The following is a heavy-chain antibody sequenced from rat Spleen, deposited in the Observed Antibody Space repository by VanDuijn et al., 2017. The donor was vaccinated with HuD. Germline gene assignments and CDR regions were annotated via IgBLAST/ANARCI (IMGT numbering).Heavy chain of an antibody. CDR3: ARHALMYTTDPFAY. CDR1: GFNFNDNW. D-gene: IGHD1-6*01. J-gene: IGHJ3*01. CDR2: ISTSGGST. V-gene: IGHV5-25*01. Sequence: EVKLVESGGGLVQPERSLKLSCAASGFNFNDNWMGWGRPAPTKGLEWVATISTSGGSTYYRDSVKGRFTISRDNAKSTLYLQMDSLRSEDTATYYCARHALMYTTDPFAYWGQGTLVTVSS.